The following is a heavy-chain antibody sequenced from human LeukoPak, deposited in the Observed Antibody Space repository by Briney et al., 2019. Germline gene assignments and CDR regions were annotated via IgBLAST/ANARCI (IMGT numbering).Heavy chain of an antibody. CDR2: ISSSSSYI. J-gene: IGHJ4*02. V-gene: IGHV3-21*01. D-gene: IGHD3-22*01. CDR3: ARDLYYDSSPLDY. CDR1: GFTFSSYS. Sequence: GGSLRLSCAASGFTFSSYSMNWVRQAPGKGLEWVSSISSSSSYIYYADSVKGRFTISRDNAKNSLYLRMNSLRAEDTAVYYCARDLYYDSSPLDYWGQGTLATVSS.